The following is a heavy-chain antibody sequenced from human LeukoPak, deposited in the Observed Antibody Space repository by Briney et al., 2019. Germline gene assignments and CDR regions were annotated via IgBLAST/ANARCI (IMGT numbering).Heavy chain of an antibody. CDR1: GYTFTSYD. CDR2: MNPNSGNT. CDR3: ARVTMIAGYDY. D-gene: IGHD3-22*01. V-gene: IGHV1-8*01. Sequence: ASVTVSCKASGYTFTSYDINWVRQAAGQGLEWMGWMNPNSGNTGYAQKFQGRVTMTRNTSISTAYMELSSLRSEDTAVYYCARVTMIAGYDYWGQGTLVTVSS. J-gene: IGHJ4*02.